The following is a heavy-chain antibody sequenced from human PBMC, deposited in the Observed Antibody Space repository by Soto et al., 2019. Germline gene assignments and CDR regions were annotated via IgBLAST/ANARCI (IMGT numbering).Heavy chain of an antibody. CDR2: IYYRGTT. V-gene: IGHV4-39*02. D-gene: IGHD4-17*01. CDR1: GGSISSSSYY. Sequence: PSDTVSRTCTVSGGSISSSSYYWGWIRQPPGKGLEWIGNIYYRGTTYYNPSLKSRVTISVDTSKNQFSLKLASVTAADTAVYYCARDYGDYQFDYWGQGTLVTVSS. J-gene: IGHJ4*02. CDR3: ARDYGDYQFDY.